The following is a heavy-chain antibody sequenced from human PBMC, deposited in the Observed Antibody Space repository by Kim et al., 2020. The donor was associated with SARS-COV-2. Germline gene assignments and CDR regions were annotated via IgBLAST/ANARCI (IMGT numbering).Heavy chain of an antibody. V-gene: IGHV4-4*07. J-gene: IGHJ5*01. Sequence: NPSLKSRVTMSVETSKRQFSLQLTSVTAADTAIYYCVREGYFDGGSLFFDFWGQGTLVTVSS. D-gene: IGHD2-15*01. CDR3: VREGYFDGGSLFFDF.